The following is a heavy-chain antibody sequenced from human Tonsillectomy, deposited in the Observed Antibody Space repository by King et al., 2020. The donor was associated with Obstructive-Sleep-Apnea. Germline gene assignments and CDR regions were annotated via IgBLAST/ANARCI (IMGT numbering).Heavy chain of an antibody. J-gene: IGHJ4*02. CDR2: IYYSGST. V-gene: IGHV4-59*01. CDR3: ARDRGYSYGYFDY. Sequence: VHLQESGPGLVKPSETLSLTCTVSGGSISSYYWSWIRQPPGKGLEWIGYIYYSGSTSYNPSLKSRVTISVDTSKNQFSLKLSSVTAADTAVYFCARDRGYSYGYFDYWGQGTLVTVSS. D-gene: IGHD5-18*01. CDR1: GGSISSYY.